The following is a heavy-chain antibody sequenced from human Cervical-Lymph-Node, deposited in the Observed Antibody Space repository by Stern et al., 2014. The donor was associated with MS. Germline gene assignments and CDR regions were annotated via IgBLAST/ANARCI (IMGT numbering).Heavy chain of an antibody. D-gene: IGHD1-1*01. Sequence: VQLVQSGAEVRKPWSSVKVSCKAPGGTFSRYGISWVRQAPGQGLEWMGGISPVVGTADYAEQFQGRVTITADGSTSTAYMELSSLTAADTAVYYCARGPYNRDFFEYWGQGTLVTVSS. CDR2: ISPVVGTA. CDR1: GGTFSRYG. V-gene: IGHV1-69*01. J-gene: IGHJ4*02. CDR3: ARGPYNRDFFEY.